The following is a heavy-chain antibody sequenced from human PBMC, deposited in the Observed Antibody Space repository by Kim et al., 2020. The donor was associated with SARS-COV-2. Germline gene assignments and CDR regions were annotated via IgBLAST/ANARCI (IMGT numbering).Heavy chain of an antibody. D-gene: IGHD3-10*01. V-gene: IGHV4-39*01. CDR2: IYYSGST. J-gene: IGHJ6*04. CDR1: GGSISSSSYY. Sequence: SETLSLTCTVSGGSISSSSYYWGWIRQPPGKGLEWIGSIYYSGSTYYNPSLKSRVTISVDTSKNQFSLKLSSVTAADTAVYYCARPGGSGRYYNDDYYYYGMDVWGEGTTVTVSS. CDR3: ARPGGSGRYYNDDYYYYGMDV.